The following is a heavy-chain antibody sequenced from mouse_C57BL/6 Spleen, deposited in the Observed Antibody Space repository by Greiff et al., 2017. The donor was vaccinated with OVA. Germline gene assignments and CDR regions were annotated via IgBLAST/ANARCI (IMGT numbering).Heavy chain of an antibody. D-gene: IGHD2-3*01. CDR2: INPSNGGT. J-gene: IGHJ2*01. CDR1: GYTFTSYW. CDR3: ARSSIYDGYVDY. V-gene: IGHV1-53*01. Sequence: QVQLKQPGTELVKPGASVKLSCKASGYTFTSYWMHWVKQRPGQGLEWIGNINPSNGGTNYNEKFKSKATLTVDKSSSTAYMQLSSLTSEDSAVYYCARSSIYDGYVDYWGQGTTLTVSS.